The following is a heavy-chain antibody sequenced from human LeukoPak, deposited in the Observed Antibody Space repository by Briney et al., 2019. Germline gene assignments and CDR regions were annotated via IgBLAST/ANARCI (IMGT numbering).Heavy chain of an antibody. V-gene: IGHV1-8*01. CDR2: MNPNSGNA. D-gene: IGHD3-9*01. Sequence: ASVKVSCKASGYTFTSYDINWVRQATGQGLEWMGWMNPNSGNAGYAQKFQGRVTMTRNTSISTAYMELSSLRSEDTAVYYCARAPLRYFDWSFGWFDPWGQGTLVTVSS. CDR3: ARAPLRYFDWSFGWFDP. J-gene: IGHJ5*02. CDR1: GYTFTSYD.